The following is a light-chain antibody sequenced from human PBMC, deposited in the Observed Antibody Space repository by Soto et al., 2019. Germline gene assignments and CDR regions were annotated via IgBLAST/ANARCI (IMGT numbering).Light chain of an antibody. CDR3: QQYNSYFWT. CDR2: DAS. CDR1: QSISSW. Sequence: EIQTTKTAATLSDSVGERVTVSRLASQSISSWLAWYQQKQGKAPKLLIYDASSLESGVPSRFSGSGSGTEFTLTISSLKPDDFATDYCQQYNSYFWTFGRGTKVDIK. J-gene: IGKJ1*01. V-gene: IGKV1-5*01.